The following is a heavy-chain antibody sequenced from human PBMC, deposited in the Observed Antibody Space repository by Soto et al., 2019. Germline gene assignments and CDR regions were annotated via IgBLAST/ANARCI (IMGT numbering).Heavy chain of an antibody. CDR3: AKDLGGIAARTFCYFDY. CDR1: GFTFSSYA. CDR2: ISGSGGST. Sequence: GGSLRLSCAASGFTFSSYAMSWVRQAPGKGLEWVSAISGSGGSTYYADSVKGRFTISRDNPKNTLYLQMNSLRAEDTAVYYCAKDLGGIAARTFCYFDYWGQGTLVTVSS. J-gene: IGHJ4*02. V-gene: IGHV3-23*01. D-gene: IGHD6-6*01.